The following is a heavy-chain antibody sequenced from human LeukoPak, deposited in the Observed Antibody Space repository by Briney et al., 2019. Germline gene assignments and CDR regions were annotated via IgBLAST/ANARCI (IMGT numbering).Heavy chain of an antibody. V-gene: IGHV3-74*01. CDR1: GFTFDDYA. CDR3: ARDGIAATPFDL. Sequence: GGSLRLSCAASGFTFDDYAMHWVRQAPGKGLVWVSRINTDGSSTSYADSVKGRFTISRDNAKNTLYLQMNSLRAEDTAVYYCARDGIAATPFDLWGRGTLVTVSP. J-gene: IGHJ2*01. CDR2: INTDGSST. D-gene: IGHD6-13*01.